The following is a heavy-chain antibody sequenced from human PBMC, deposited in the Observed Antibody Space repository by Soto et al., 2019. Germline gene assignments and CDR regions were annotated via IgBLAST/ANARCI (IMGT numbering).Heavy chain of an antibody. CDR2: INPNSGGT. CDR3: ARESPGIFCSSTSCRYYYYYYGMDV. V-gene: IGHV1-2*02. J-gene: IGHJ6*02. Sequence: ASVKVSCKASGYTLTGYYMHWVRQAPGQGLEWMGWINPNSGGTNYAQKFQGRVTMTRDASISTAYMELSRLRSDDTAVYYCARESPGIFCSSTSCRYYYYYYGMDVWGQGTTVTVSS. D-gene: IGHD2-2*01. CDR1: GYTLTGYY.